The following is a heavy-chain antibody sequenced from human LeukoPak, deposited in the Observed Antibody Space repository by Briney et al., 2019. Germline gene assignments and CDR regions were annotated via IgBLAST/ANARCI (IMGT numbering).Heavy chain of an antibody. Sequence: ASVKVSCKASGYTFTSYAMNWVRQAPGQGLEWMGWINTNTGNPTYAQGFTGRFVFSLDTSVSTVYLQISSLKAEDTAVYYCARGVGMVRGVIVPWELDYWGQGTLVTVSS. J-gene: IGHJ4*02. D-gene: IGHD3-10*01. CDR1: GYTFTSYA. CDR3: ARGVGMVRGVIVPWELDY. V-gene: IGHV7-4-1*02. CDR2: INTNTGNP.